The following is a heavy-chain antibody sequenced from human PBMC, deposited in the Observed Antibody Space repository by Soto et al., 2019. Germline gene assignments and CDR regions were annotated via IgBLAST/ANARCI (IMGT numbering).Heavy chain of an antibody. CDR1: GGSISYYY. CDR2: IYTSGSA. CDR3: ARERREKIHDGYDIDY. Sequence: PSETLSLTCTVSGGSISYYYWSWIRQPAGKGLEWIGRIYTSGSADYNPSLKSRVTISIDTSKNQFSLKMTSMTAADTAVYYCARERREKIHDGYDIDYWGQGTLVTVSS. J-gene: IGHJ4*02. D-gene: IGHD5-12*01. V-gene: IGHV4-4*07.